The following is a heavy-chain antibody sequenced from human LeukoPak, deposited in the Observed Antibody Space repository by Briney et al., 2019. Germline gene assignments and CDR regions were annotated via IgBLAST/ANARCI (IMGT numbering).Heavy chain of an antibody. Sequence: SETLSLTCSVSGGSISSRSYYWGWVRQPPGKGLEWIGSTHYTGSTYYNPSLRSRASISGDTSKNQVSLKVNSVTAADTAVYYCARLGAAPGPPHYFYYGMDVWGQGTTVTVS. D-gene: IGHD6-13*01. V-gene: IGHV4-39*01. CDR1: GGSISSRSYY. CDR2: THYTGST. J-gene: IGHJ6*02. CDR3: ARLGAAPGPPHYFYYGMDV.